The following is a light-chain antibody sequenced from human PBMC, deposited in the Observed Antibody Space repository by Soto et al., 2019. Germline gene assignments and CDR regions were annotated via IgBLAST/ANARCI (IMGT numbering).Light chain of an antibody. CDR1: QSVSIL. CDR2: GAS. J-gene: IGKJ1*01. V-gene: IGKV3-20*01. CDR3: QQYGSSPQT. Sequence: EIVLTQSPATLSVSPGERATLSCRASQSVSILLAWYQQKPGQAPRLLMYGASSRATDIPDRFSGSGSGTDFTLTISRLEPEDFAVYYCQQYGSSPQTFGQGTKVDIK.